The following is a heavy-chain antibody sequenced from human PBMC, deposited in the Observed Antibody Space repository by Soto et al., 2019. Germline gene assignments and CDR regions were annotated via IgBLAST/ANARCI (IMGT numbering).Heavy chain of an antibody. J-gene: IGHJ6*02. CDR2: IKSKTDGGTT. CDR3: TTTGTTLGGYYYYGMDV. D-gene: IGHD1-7*01. V-gene: IGHV3-15*07. CDR1: GFTFSNAW. Sequence: EVQLVESGGGLVKPGGSLRLSCAASGFTFSNAWMNWVRQAPGKGLEWVGRIKSKTDGGTTDYAAPVKGRFTISRDDSKNTLYLQMNSLKIEDTAVYYCTTTGTTLGGYYYYGMDVWGQGTTVTVSS.